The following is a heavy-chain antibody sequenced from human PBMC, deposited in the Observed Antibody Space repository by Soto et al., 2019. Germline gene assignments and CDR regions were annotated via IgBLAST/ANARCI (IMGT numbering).Heavy chain of an antibody. CDR1: GFSLSTSGVA. CDR3: SHSKTAPPNDF. CDR2: IYWDDDK. Sequence: QITLKESGPPLVKPTQTLTLTCTFSGFSLSTSGVAVAWIRQPPGKALEWLALIYWDDDKRYSPSLKSRLTVTQDTSKNQVVLTITKMDPVDTATYYRSHSKTAPPNDFWGQGNLGTLSP. V-gene: IGHV2-5*02. J-gene: IGHJ4*02.